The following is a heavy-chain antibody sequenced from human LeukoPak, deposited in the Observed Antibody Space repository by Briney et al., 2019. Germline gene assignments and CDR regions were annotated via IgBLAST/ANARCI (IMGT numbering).Heavy chain of an antibody. CDR3: ARDSGSHGGWFDP. Sequence: ASVKVSCKASGYTFTGYYMHWVRQAPGQGLEWMGWINPSGGSTSYAQKFQDRVTMTRDMSTSTVYMELSSLRSEDTAVYYCARDSGSHGGWFDPWGQGTLVTVSS. D-gene: IGHD1-26*01. CDR2: INPSGGST. V-gene: IGHV1-46*01. CDR1: GYTFTGYY. J-gene: IGHJ5*02.